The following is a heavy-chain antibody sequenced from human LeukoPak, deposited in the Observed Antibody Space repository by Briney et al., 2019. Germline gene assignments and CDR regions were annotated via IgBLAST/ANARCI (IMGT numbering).Heavy chain of an antibody. CDR1: GFTFSSYE. Sequence: GGSLRLSCAASGFTFSSYEMNWVRQAPGKGLEWVSYISSSGSTIYYADSVKGRFTISRDSAKNTLYLQMNSLRAEDTAVYFCLYGGYFQHWGQGTLVTVSS. J-gene: IGHJ1*01. CDR2: ISSSGSTI. D-gene: IGHD3-16*01. V-gene: IGHV3-48*03. CDR3: LYGGYFQH.